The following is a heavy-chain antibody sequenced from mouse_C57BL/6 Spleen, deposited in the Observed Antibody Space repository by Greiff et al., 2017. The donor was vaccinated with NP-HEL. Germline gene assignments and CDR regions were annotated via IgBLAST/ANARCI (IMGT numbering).Heavy chain of an antibody. Sequence: DVQLQESGPELVKPGASVKMSCKASGYTFTDYNMHWVKQSHGKSLEWIGYINPNNGGTSYNQKFKGKATLTVNKSSSTAYMELRSLTSEDSAVYYCANWDGAWFAYWGQGTLVTVSA. CDR3: ANWDGAWFAY. CDR2: INPNNGGT. D-gene: IGHD4-1*02. V-gene: IGHV1-22*01. CDR1: GYTFTDYN. J-gene: IGHJ3*01.